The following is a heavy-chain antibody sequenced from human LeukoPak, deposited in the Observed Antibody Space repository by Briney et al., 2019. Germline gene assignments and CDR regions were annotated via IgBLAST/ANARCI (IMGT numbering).Heavy chain of an antibody. CDR3: AREGYCNSTSCDKPFDC. D-gene: IGHD2-2*01. J-gene: IGHJ4*02. V-gene: IGHV1-18*04. Sequence: GASVKVSCKPSGYTFSDYFMHWVRQAPGQGLEWMGWISAYNGNTNYAQKFQDRVTMTTDTSTSTAYMELRSLRSDDTAVYYCAREGYCNSTSCDKPFDCWGPGALVTVSS. CDR1: GYTFSDYF. CDR2: ISAYNGNT.